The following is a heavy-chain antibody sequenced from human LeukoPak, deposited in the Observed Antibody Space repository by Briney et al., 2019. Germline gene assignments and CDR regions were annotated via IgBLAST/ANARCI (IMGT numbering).Heavy chain of an antibody. CDR1: GFNFGDYG. CDR2: IRRRANDGTT. Sequence: GSLRLSCTASGFNFGDYGLSWVRQAPGKGLEWIGFIRRRANDGTTEYAASVKGRFTISRDDSKTIACLQMNGLQTEDTALYYCTRADGDYDHRFFDYWGQGTQVIVSS. J-gene: IGHJ4*02. CDR3: TRADGDYDHRFFDY. D-gene: IGHD4-17*01. V-gene: IGHV3-49*04.